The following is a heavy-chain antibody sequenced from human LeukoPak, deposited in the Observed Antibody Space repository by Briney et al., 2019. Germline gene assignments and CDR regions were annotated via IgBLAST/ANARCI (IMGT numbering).Heavy chain of an antibody. V-gene: IGHV4-59*01. CDR2: ISYSGST. J-gene: IGHJ6*03. CDR1: GGSISSYY. CDR3: ARAPERWYSYGSYTYYYMDV. D-gene: IGHD5-18*01. Sequence: SETLSLSCTVSGGSISSYYWNWIRQPPGKGLEWIGSISYSGSTNYNPSLESRVTISVDTSKNQISLKLSSVTAADTTVYYCARAPERWYSYGSYTYYYMDVWGKGTTVTVSS.